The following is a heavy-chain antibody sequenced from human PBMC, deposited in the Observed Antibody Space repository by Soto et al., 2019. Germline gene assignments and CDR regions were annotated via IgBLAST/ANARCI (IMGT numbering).Heavy chain of an antibody. V-gene: IGHV1-8*01. CDR1: GKAFTSYD. CDR2: MNPHSGNP. CDR3: ARGRGAAAGPYAFDI. J-gene: IGHJ3*02. Sequence: XVRFASQGAGKAFTSYDMPCVRHTTGQGLEWMGWMNPHSGNPGYAQKFQGRVTMTRNTSISTAYMELSSLRSQDTAVYYCARGRGAAAGPYAFDIWGQGTMVTV. D-gene: IGHD6-13*01.